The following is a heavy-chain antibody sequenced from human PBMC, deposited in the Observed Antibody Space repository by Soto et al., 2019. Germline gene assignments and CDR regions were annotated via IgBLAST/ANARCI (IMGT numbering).Heavy chain of an antibody. D-gene: IGHD6-6*01. V-gene: IGHV4-31*11. J-gene: IGHJ4*02. CDR1: GGSISSGHDY. CDR3: AREATIAARLDS. Sequence: PSETLSLTCAVSGGSISSGHDYWTRVRQHPGKGLEWIGYIYYSGHTYYNPSLESRLTMSVDTSKNQFSLKLSSVTAADTAVYYCAREATIAARLDSWGQGTLVTVSS. CDR2: IYYSGHT.